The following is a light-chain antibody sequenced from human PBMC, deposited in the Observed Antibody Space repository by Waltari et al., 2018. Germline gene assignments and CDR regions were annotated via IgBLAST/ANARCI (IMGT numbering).Light chain of an antibody. J-gene: IGKJ1*01. CDR1: QDITTF. Sequence: DIQMTQSPSSPSASVVARVTLTCQATQDITTFLNWYQQKPGNAPKILIYDASDLETGVPSRFSGSGSGTEFAFTINSLQPEDIATYYCLQYDSLPWTFGQGTKVDI. CDR3: LQYDSLPWT. V-gene: IGKV1-33*01. CDR2: DAS.